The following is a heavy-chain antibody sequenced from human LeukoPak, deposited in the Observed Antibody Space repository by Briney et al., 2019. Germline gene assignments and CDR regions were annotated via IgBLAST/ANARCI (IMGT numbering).Heavy chain of an antibody. CDR1: GFTFSNYG. CDR2: ISNNGGYT. CDR3: AKQLGYCSDGSCYFPY. D-gene: IGHD2-15*01. Sequence: PGGSLRLSCAASGFTFSNYGMNWVRQAPGKGLEWVSAISNNGGYTYYADSVQGRFTISRDNSKSTLCLQMNSLRAEDTAVYYCAKQLGYCSDGSCYFPYWGQGTLVTVSS. V-gene: IGHV3-23*01. J-gene: IGHJ4*02.